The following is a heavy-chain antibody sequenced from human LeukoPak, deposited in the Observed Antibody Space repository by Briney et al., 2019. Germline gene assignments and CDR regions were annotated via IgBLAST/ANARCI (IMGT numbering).Heavy chain of an antibody. Sequence: ASVKVSCKASGGTFSSYAISWVRQAPGQGLEWMGWINPNSGGTNYAQKFQGRVTMTRDTSISTAYMELSRLRSDDTAVYYCARGGRAVAPLYWGQGTLVTVSS. CDR1: GGTFSSYA. CDR3: ARGGRAVAPLY. V-gene: IGHV1-2*02. D-gene: IGHD6-19*01. CDR2: INPNSGGT. J-gene: IGHJ4*02.